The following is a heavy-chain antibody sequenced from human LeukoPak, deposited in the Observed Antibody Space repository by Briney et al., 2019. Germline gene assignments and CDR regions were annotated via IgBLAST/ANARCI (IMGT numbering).Heavy chain of an antibody. J-gene: IGHJ4*02. CDR1: GGTFSSYA. CDR3: ASLFTMVRGVFDY. CDR2: IIPIFGTA. V-gene: IGHV1-69*05. D-gene: IGHD3-10*01. Sequence: SVKVSCKASGGTFSSYAISWVRQAPGQGLEWMGRIIPIFGTANYAQKFQGRVTVTTDESTSTAYMELSSLRSEDTAVYYCASLFTMVRGVFDYWGQGTLVSVSS.